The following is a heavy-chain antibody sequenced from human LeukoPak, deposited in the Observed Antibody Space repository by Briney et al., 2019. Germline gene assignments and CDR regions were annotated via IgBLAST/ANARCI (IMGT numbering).Heavy chain of an antibody. CDR3: AKDQRRESPHYLDS. J-gene: IGHJ4*02. Sequence: GGSLRLSCAASGFTFSSSAMSWVRQVPGKGLEWVSGISASGGSTNYADSVRGRFTISRDNSKNTLYVQMNSLRDEDTALYYCAKDQRRESPHYLDSWGQGTLVTVSS. CDR2: ISASGGST. CDR1: GFTFSSSA. V-gene: IGHV3-23*01.